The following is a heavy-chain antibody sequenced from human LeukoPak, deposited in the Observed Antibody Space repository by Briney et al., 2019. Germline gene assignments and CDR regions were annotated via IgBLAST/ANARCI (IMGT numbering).Heavy chain of an antibody. CDR2: IYGRAST. V-gene: IGHV4-38-2*01. CDR3: ARYDSRGSASTRFDY. J-gene: IGHJ4*02. Sequence: PSETQSLTCAVSGYSLGKNYYWGWIRQSPGKGLEWIGRIYGRASTSYNPSLMNRVTMSVDTSKNHFSLQLTSVTAADTAVYYCARYDSRGSASTRFDYWGPGILVTVSS. D-gene: IGHD3-16*01. CDR1: GYSLGKNYY.